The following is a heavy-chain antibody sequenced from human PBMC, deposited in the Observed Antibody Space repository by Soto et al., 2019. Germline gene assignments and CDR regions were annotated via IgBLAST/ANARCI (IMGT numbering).Heavy chain of an antibody. CDR3: TRWEQPLFEY. Sequence: QVQLVESGGGVVQPGRSLRLSCAASGFTVSAYTMHWVRQAPGKGLEWVAVISFDGNHKYYTDSVKGRFTISRDTSTNTLFLQMNSLRPEDTAVYYCTRWEQPLFEYWGQGTLVTVSS. CDR2: ISFDGNHK. CDR1: GFTVSAYT. D-gene: IGHD1-26*01. J-gene: IGHJ4*02. V-gene: IGHV3-30-3*01.